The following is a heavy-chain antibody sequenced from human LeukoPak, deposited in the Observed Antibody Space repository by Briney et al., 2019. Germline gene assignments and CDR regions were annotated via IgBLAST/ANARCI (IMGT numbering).Heavy chain of an antibody. CDR1: GGSISSYY. Sequence: PSETLSLTCTVSGGSISSYYWSWIRQPPGKGLEWIGYIYYGGSTNYNPSLKSRVTISVDTSKNQFSLKLSSVTAADTAVYYCARHYGTLWYYYYMDVWGKGTTVTVSS. CDR2: IYYGGST. J-gene: IGHJ6*03. D-gene: IGHD3-10*01. V-gene: IGHV4-59*01. CDR3: ARHYGTLWYYYYMDV.